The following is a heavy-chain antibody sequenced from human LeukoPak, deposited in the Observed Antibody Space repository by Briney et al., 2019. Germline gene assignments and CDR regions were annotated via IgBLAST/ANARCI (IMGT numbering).Heavy chain of an antibody. J-gene: IGHJ4*02. V-gene: IGHV3-23*01. CDR1: GFTFSSYA. D-gene: IGHD6-13*01. CDR2: ISGSGDST. CDR3: AKTRPLDSSSWSHGDY. Sequence: GGSLRLSCAASGFTFSSYAMSWVRQAPGKGLEWVSAISGSGDSTCYGDSVKGRFTISRDNSKNTLYLQMNSLRAEDTAVYYCAKTRPLDSSSWSHGDYWGQGTLVTVSS.